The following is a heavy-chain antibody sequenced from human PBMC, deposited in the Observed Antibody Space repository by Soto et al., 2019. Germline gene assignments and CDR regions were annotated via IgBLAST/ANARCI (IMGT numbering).Heavy chain of an antibody. D-gene: IGHD3-22*01. J-gene: IGHJ4*02. CDR1: GFNFGNYA. V-gene: IGHV3-49*04. Sequence: GGSLRLSCTGSGFNFGNYAMSWVRQAPGKGPEWVGFIRSETYGGTPDYAASLRGRFTIPRNDSKSIAYLDINSLQTDDTAVYYCTRYYYASSGYYVYWGQGTLVTVSS. CDR2: IRSETYGGTP. CDR3: TRYYYASSGYYVY.